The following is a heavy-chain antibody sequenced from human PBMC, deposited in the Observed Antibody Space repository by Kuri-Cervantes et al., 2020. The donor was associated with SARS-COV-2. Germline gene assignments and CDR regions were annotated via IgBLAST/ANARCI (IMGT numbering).Heavy chain of an antibody. CDR3: AREDIGAEYCTTTNCPSRWFDP. D-gene: IGHD2-2*01. V-gene: IGHV1-2*02. Sequence: ASVKVSCKASGYTFSDYYMHWVRQAPGQGLEWMEWINPHSGGTNYAQKFQDRITMTRDTSISTAYMELTRLRSDDTAVYYCAREDIGAEYCTTTNCPSRWFDPWGQGTLVTVSS. J-gene: IGHJ5*02. CDR1: GYTFSDYY. CDR2: INPHSGGT.